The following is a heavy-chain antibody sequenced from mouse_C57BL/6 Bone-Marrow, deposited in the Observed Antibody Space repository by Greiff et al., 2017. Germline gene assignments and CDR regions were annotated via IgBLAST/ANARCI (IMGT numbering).Heavy chain of an antibody. CDR1: GYTFTSYW. V-gene: IGHV1-74*01. D-gene: IGHD4-1*01. CDR3: AMLSGAFYAMDY. J-gene: IGHJ4*01. Sequence: VQLQQPGAELVKPGASVKVSCKASGYTFTSYWMHWVKQRPGQGLEWIGRIHPSDSDTNDNQKFKGKATLTVDKYSSTAYMQLSSLTSEDAAVYYCAMLSGAFYAMDYWGQGTSVTVSS. CDR2: IHPSDSDT.